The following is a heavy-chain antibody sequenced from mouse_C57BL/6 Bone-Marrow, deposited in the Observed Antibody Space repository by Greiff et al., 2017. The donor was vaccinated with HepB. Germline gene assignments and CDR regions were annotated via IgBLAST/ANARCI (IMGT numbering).Heavy chain of an antibody. Sequence: QVQLQQPGAELVSPGTSVKLSCKASGYTFTSYWMHWVKQRPGQGLEWIGVIDPSDSYTNYNQKFKGKATLTVDTSSSTAYMQLSSLTSEDSAVYYCARSYYYGSPDYWGQGTTLTVSS. D-gene: IGHD1-1*01. J-gene: IGHJ2*01. CDR1: GYTFTSYW. CDR2: IDPSDSYT. CDR3: ARSYYYGSPDY. V-gene: IGHV1-59*01.